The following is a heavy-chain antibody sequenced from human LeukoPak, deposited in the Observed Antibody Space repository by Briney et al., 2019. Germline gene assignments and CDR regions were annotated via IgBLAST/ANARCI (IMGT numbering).Heavy chain of an antibody. D-gene: IGHD3-3*01. CDR2: ISSSSSYI. J-gene: IGHJ6*03. CDR3: ARLTRYYDFWSGYYRWYYYYMDV. V-gene: IGHV3-21*01. CDR1: GFTFSSYS. Sequence: GGSLRLSCAASGFTFSSYSMNWVRQAPGKGLEWVSSISSSSSYIYYADSVKGRFTISRDNAKNSLYLQMNSLRAEDTAVYYCARLTRYYDFWSGYYRWYYYYMDVWGKGTTVTVSS.